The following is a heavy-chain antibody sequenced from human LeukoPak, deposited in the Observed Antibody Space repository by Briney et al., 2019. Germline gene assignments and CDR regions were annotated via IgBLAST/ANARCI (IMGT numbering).Heavy chain of an antibody. CDR1: GYTLTVYY. J-gene: IGHJ4*02. Sequence: ASVKVSCKASGYTLTVYYIHWVRQAPGQGLEWMGWISAYNGNTNYPQKLQGRVTMTTDTSTSTVYMELRSLRSDDTAVYYCARVTYGYFDYWGQGTLVTVSS. CDR2: ISAYNGNT. V-gene: IGHV1-18*04. D-gene: IGHD2-21*01. CDR3: ARVTYGYFDY.